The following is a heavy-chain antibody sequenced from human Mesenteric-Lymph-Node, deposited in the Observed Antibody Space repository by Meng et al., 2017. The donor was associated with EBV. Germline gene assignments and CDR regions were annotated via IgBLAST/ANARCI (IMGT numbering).Heavy chain of an antibody. D-gene: IGHD3-10*01. CDR1: GASISDGGYY. CDR2: IFYTGPT. J-gene: IGHJ4*02. CDR3: ARVYGSGSRALDY. Sequence: QGQLTESGPGLLKPSEPLSLTCAVSGASISDGGYYWSWIRQPPGKGLEWIGYIFYTGPTYYNASLESRLTISVDTSKNQLSLKLTSVTAADTAVYYCARVYGSGSRALDYWGQGTLVTVSS. V-gene: IGHV4-30-4*01.